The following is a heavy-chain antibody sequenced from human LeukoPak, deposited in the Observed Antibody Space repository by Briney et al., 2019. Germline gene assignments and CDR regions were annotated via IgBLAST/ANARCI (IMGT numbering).Heavy chain of an antibody. J-gene: IGHJ5*02. Sequence: ASVKVSCKASEYTFTGYYMHWVRQAPGQGLEWMGWINPNSGGTNYAQKFQGRVTMTRDTSISTAYMELSRLRSDDTAVYYCARDPYSSSWYTWFDPWGQGTLVTVSS. D-gene: IGHD6-13*01. CDR3: ARDPYSSSWYTWFDP. CDR2: INPNSGGT. CDR1: EYTFTGYY. V-gene: IGHV1-2*02.